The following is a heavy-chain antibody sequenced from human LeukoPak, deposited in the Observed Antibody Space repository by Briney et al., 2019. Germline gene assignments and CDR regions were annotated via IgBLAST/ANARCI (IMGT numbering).Heavy chain of an antibody. V-gene: IGHV3-48*01. Sequence: GGSLRLSCAASGFTFSSYSMNWVRQAPGKGLEWVSYISSSSSTIYYADSVKGRFTISRDNSKNTLYLQMNSLRAEDTAVYYCGGSEGAISASFDYWGQGTLVTVSS. J-gene: IGHJ4*02. D-gene: IGHD1-26*01. CDR3: GGSEGAISASFDY. CDR2: ISSSSSTI. CDR1: GFTFSSYS.